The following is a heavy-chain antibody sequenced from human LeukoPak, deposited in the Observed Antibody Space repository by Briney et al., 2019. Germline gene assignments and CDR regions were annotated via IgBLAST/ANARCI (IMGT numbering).Heavy chain of an antibody. Sequence: APVRGSCKAFRYTYSGYYMHSVRQSPGQELEWMGWINPNRVGTDSAQTLQRRVTMTRGTAISPASMELSRLRADEPAVCSCVRLDDRGNSYGFDYYGRDVWGEGPTVTVSS. CDR3: VRLDDRGNSYGFDYYGRDV. D-gene: IGHD5-18*01. CDR1: RYTYSGYY. J-gene: IGHJ6*04. CDR2: INPNRVGT. V-gene: IGHV1-2*02.